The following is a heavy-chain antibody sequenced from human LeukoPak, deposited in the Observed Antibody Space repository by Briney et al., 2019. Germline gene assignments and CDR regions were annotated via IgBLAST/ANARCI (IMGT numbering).Heavy chain of an antibody. CDR3: ARGGEYCTNGVCGGKYYFDY. Sequence: GGSLRLSCAASGFTFSSYEMNWVRQAPGKGLEWVSYISSSGSTIYYADSAKGRFTISRDNAKNSLYLQMNGLRAEDTAVYYCARGGEYCTNGVCGGKYYFDYWGQGTLVTVSS. D-gene: IGHD2-8*01. V-gene: IGHV3-48*03. CDR2: ISSSGSTI. CDR1: GFTFSSYE. J-gene: IGHJ4*02.